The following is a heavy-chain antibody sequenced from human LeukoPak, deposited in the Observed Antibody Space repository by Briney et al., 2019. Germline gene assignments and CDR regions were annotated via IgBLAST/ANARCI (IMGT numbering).Heavy chain of an antibody. CDR3: ARGGSVSRTIFGVVPLRNGFDP. CDR2: MNPNSGNT. Sequence: ASVKVSCKASGYTFTSYDINWVRQATGQGLEWMGWMNPNSGNTGYAQKFQSRVTMTRNTSTSTAYMELSSLRSEDTAVYYCARGGSVSRTIFGVVPLRNGFDPWGQGTLVTVSS. CDR1: GYTFTSYD. J-gene: IGHJ5*02. D-gene: IGHD3-3*01. V-gene: IGHV1-8*01.